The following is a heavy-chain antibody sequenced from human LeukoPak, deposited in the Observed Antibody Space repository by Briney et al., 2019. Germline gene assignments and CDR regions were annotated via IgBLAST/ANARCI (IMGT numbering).Heavy chain of an antibody. CDR3: AKDELTTVVAAFYYYGMDV. D-gene: IGHD4-23*01. V-gene: IGHV3-21*01. CDR2: ISGSSSYI. Sequence: PGGSLRLSCAASGFTFSSYSMNWVRQAPGKGLEWVSSISGSSSYIYYADSVKGRFTISRDNAKNSLFLQMNSLRAEDTAVYYCAKDELTTVVAAFYYYGMDVWGQGTTVTVSS. CDR1: GFTFSSYS. J-gene: IGHJ6*02.